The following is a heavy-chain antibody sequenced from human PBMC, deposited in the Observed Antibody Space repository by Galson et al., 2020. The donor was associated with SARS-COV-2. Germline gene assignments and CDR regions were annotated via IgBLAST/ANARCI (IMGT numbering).Heavy chain of an antibody. D-gene: IGHD3-9*01. CDR1: GYTFTSYY. J-gene: IGHJ6*03. CDR2: INPSGGST. Sequence: ASVKVSCKASGYTFTSYYMHWVRQAPGQGLEWMGIINPSGGSTSYAQKFQGRVTMTRDTSTSTVYMELSSLRSEDTAVYYCAREKGLRYFDWLSQTQYYYYYMDVWGKGTTVTVSS. CDR3: AREKGLRYFDWLSQTQYYYYYMDV. V-gene: IGHV1-46*01.